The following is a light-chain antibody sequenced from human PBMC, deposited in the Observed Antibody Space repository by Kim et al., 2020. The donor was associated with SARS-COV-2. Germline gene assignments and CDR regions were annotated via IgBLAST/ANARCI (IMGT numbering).Light chain of an antibody. J-gene: IGKJ1*01. Sequence: SPGERATLSCKASQSVSSAYVAWYQQKPGQAPRLLIYDASRRATGIPDRFSGSGSGTDFTLTISRLEPEDFAIYYCQQYGSLPRTFGQGTKVDIK. V-gene: IGKV3-20*01. CDR3: QQYGSLPRT. CDR2: DAS. CDR1: QSVSSAY.